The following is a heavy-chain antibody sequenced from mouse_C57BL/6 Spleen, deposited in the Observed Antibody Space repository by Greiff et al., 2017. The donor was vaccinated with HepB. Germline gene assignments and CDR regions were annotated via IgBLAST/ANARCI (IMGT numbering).Heavy chain of an antibody. V-gene: IGHV2-2*01. CDR3: ARNFPIYDGHYFDY. J-gene: IGHJ2*01. Sequence: VQLKESGPGLVQPSQSLSITCTVSGFSLTSYGVHWVRQSPGKGLEWLGVIWSGGSTDYNAAFISRLSISKDNSKSQVFFKMNSLQADDTAIYYCARNFPIYDGHYFDYWGQGTTLTVSS. D-gene: IGHD2-3*01. CDR1: GFSLTSYG. CDR2: IWSGGST.